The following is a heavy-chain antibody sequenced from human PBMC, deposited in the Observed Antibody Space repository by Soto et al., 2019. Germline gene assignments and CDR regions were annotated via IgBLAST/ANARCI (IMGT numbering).Heavy chain of an antibody. J-gene: IGHJ6*02. CDR2: IIPVFGPA. D-gene: IGHD2-21*02. V-gene: IGHV1-69*01. CDR3: ARALVTLTYYYGMDV. CDR1: GGTFSSYA. Sequence: QVQLVQSGAEVTKPGSSVKVSCKASGGTFSSYAIRWVRQAPGHGLEWMGGIIPVFGPANYAQKFQGRVTITADESTSTAYMELSSLRSEDTAVYYCARALVTLTYYYGMDVWGQGTTVTVSS.